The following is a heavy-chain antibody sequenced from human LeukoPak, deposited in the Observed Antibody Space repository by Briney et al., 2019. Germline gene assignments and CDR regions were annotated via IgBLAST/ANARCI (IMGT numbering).Heavy chain of an antibody. V-gene: IGHV3-48*03. Sequence: GGSLRLSCAASGFTFSSYEMNWVRQAPGKGLEWVSYISSSGSTIYYADSVKGRFTISRDNAKNSLYLQMNSLRAEDTAVYYCARDSVAAAWAYYYYMDVWGKGTTVTVSS. D-gene: IGHD6-13*01. CDR2: ISSSGSTI. CDR1: GFTFSSYE. CDR3: ARDSVAAAWAYYYYMDV. J-gene: IGHJ6*03.